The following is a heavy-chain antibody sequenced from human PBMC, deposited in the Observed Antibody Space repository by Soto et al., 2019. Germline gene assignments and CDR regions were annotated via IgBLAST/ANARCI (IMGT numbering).Heavy chain of an antibody. Sequence: QVQLVQSGAEVKKPGSSVKVSCKASGGTFSSYTIIWVRQAPGQGLEWMGRIIPILGIANYAQKFQGRVTITADKSTSTAYMELSSLRSEDTAVYYCARESQNDAFDIWGQGTMVTVSS. V-gene: IGHV1-69*08. CDR3: ARESQNDAFDI. CDR2: IIPILGIA. CDR1: GGTFSSYT. J-gene: IGHJ3*02.